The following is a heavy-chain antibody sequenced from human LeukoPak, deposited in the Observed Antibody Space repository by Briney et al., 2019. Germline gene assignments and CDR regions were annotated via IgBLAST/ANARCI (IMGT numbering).Heavy chain of an antibody. V-gene: IGHV4-38-2*02. D-gene: IGHD3-10*01. CDR1: GYSISSGYY. J-gene: IGHJ6*03. CDR2: IYHSGST. CDR3: ARSLGIWFGELFYPHYMDV. Sequence: SETLSLTCTVSGYSISSGYYWGWIRQPPGKGLEWIGSIYHSGSTYYNPSLKSRVTISVDTSKNQFSLKLSSVTAADTAVYYCARSLGIWFGELFYPHYMDVWGKGTTVTVSS.